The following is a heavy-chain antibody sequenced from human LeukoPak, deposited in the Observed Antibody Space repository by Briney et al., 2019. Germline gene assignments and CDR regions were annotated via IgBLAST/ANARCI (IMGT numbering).Heavy chain of an antibody. J-gene: IGHJ4*02. CDR2: ISPGGT. D-gene: IGHD3-9*01. Sequence: GGSLRLSCAASGFTFSSFEMNWVRQAPGKGLEWVSYISPGGTYYADAVQGRFTITSDEANSSLYLQMSSLRADETAVYYCVRGRLDWGQGTLVTVSS. CDR1: GFTFSSFE. CDR3: VRGRLD. V-gene: IGHV3-48*03.